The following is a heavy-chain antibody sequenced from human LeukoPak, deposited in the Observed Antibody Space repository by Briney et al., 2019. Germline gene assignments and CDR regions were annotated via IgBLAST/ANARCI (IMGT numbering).Heavy chain of an antibody. CDR3: AGASVTNDY. V-gene: IGHV1-2*02. CDR2: INPNSGGT. CDR1: GYTFTSYG. J-gene: IGHJ4*02. Sequence: GASVKVSCKASGYTFTSYGISWVRQAPGQGLEWMGWINPNSGGTNYAQKFQGRVTMTRDTSISTAYMELSRLRSDDTAVYYCAGASVTNDYWGQGTLVTVSS. D-gene: IGHD4-17*01.